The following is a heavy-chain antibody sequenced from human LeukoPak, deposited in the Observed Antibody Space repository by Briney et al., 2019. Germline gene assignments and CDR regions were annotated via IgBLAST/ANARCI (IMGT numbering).Heavy chain of an antibody. CDR2: INGDGSST. CDR3: ARDQLGDGDYLFDS. V-gene: IGHV3-74*01. D-gene: IGHD4-17*01. Sequence: GGSLRLSCAASGSTFSRYWMHWVRQAPGKGPVWVSRINGDGSSTTYADSVKGRFTISRDNARNTLFLQMNSLRAEDTAVYYCARDQLGDGDYLFDSWGQGILVTVSS. CDR1: GSTFSRYW. J-gene: IGHJ4*02.